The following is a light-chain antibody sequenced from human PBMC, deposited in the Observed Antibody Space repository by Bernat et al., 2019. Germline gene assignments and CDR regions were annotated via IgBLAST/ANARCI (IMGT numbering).Light chain of an antibody. J-gene: IGKJ3*01. CDR2: KAA. Sequence: DIQMTQSPSTLSASVGDRVTITCRASQSISSRLAWYQQKPGNAPKLLIYKAASLESGVPSRFSGSGSGTEFTLTISSLQPDDFATYYCQQYNSYSSFTFGPGTKVDIK. CDR3: QQYNSYSSFT. V-gene: IGKV1-5*03. CDR1: QSISSR.